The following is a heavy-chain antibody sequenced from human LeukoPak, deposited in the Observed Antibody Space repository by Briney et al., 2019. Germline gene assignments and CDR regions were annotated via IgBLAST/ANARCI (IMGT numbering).Heavy chain of an antibody. CDR2: VYYSGST. J-gene: IGHJ5*02. D-gene: IGHD2-15*01. CDR1: GGSVSGYY. V-gene: IGHV4-59*02. CDR3: ARDRSGGYNWFDP. Sequence: SETLSLTCVVSGGSVSGYYWGWIRQPPGRGLEWIGYVYYSGSTNYNPSFKSRVTISVDTSKNQFSLKLSSVTAADTAIYYCARDRSGGYNWFDPWGQGTLVTVSS.